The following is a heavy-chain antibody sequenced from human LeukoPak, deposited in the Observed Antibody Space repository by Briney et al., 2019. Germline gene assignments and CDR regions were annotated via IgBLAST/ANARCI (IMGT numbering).Heavy chain of an antibody. D-gene: IGHD6-13*01. CDR3: ARDSLIAAASS. CDR1: GFIFSSYW. J-gene: IGHJ5*02. V-gene: IGHV3-7*01. CDR2: IKQDGSEK. Sequence: AGGSLRLSCAASGFIFSSYWMSWVRQAPGKGLEWVANIKQDGSEKYYVDSVKGRFTISRDNAKKSMYLQMNSLRVEDTAVYYCARDSLIAAASSWGQGTLVTVSS.